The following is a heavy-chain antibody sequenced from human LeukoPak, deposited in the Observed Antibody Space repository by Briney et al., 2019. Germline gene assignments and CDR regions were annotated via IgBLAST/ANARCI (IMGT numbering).Heavy chain of an antibody. CDR2: IYPGDSDT. Sequence: GESLNISCKGSGYSFTSHWIGWVRQMPGKGLEWMGIIYPGDSDTRYSPSFQGQGTISADKSISTAYLQWSSLKASDTGMYYCATTTTRGMPHYFDYWGQGTLVTVSS. V-gene: IGHV5-51*01. J-gene: IGHJ4*02. D-gene: IGHD1-1*01. CDR1: GYSFTSHW. CDR3: ATTTTRGMPHYFDY.